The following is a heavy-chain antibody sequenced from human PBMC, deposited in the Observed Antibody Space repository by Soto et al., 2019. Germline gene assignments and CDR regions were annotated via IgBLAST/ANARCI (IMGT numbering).Heavy chain of an antibody. CDR1: GFTFSSYE. V-gene: IGHV3-48*03. J-gene: IGHJ6*02. CDR2: ISSSGSTI. CDR3: ARDQEAGSFFPYYYGMEV. Sequence: PGGSLRLSCATSGFTFSSYEMNWVRQAPGKGLEWVSYISSSGSTIYYADSVKGRFTISRDNAKNSLYLQMDSLRAEDTAVYYCARDQEAGSFFPYYYGMEVWGQGTTVTVSS. D-gene: IGHD6-13*01.